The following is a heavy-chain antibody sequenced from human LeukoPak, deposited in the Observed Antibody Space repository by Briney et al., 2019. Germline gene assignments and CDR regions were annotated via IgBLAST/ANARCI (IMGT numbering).Heavy chain of an antibody. Sequence: SSETLSLTCTVSGGSISSSSYSWGWIRQPPGKGLEWIGSIYYSGSTFYNPSLKSRVTISVDTSKNRFSLKLSSVTAADTAVYYCARQGSGRSSDYWGQGTLVTVSS. CDR1: GGSISSSSYS. V-gene: IGHV4-39*01. J-gene: IGHJ4*02. D-gene: IGHD1-26*01. CDR2: IYYSGST. CDR3: ARQGSGRSSDY.